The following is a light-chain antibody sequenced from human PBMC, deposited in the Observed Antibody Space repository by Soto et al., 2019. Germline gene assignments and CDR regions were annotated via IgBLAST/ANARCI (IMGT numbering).Light chain of an antibody. V-gene: IGKV2-28*01. CDR3: MQALQTPT. CDR2: LGS. CDR1: QSLLNSNGYNY. J-gene: IGKJ4*01. Sequence: EIVLTQSPPSLPVTPGEPASIACRSSQSLLNSNGYNYLDWYLQKPGQSPQPLIFLGSNRASGVPDRFSGSGSGTDFTLKISRVEAEDVGVYYCMQALQTPTFGGGTKVEIK.